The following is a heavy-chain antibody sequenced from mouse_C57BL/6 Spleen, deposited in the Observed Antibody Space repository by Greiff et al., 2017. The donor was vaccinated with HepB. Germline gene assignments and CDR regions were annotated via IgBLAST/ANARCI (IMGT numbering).Heavy chain of an antibody. J-gene: IGHJ2*01. V-gene: IGHV1-50*01. CDR3: ARGYYGSSYFDY. D-gene: IGHD1-1*01. Sequence: QVQLQQPGAELVKPGASVKLSCKASGYTFTSYWMQWVKQRPGQGLEWIGEIDPSDSYNNYNQKFKGKATLTVDTSSSTAYMQLSSLTSEDSAVYYCARGYYGSSYFDYWGQGTTLTVSS. CDR1: GYTFTSYW. CDR2: IDPSDSYN.